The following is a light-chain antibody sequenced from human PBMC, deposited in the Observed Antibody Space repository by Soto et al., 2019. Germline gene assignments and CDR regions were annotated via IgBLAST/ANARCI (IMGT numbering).Light chain of an antibody. CDR3: QSYDSSLRDSV. J-gene: IGLJ2*01. CDR2: DNN. Sequence: QLVLTQPPSVSGAPGQRVTISCTGSSSNIGAGYDVHWYQQLPGTAPKLLIYDNNNRPSGVPDRFSGSKSGTSVSLAITGLQAEDEADYYCQSYDSSLRDSVFGGGTKLTVL. V-gene: IGLV1-40*01. CDR1: SSNIGAGYD.